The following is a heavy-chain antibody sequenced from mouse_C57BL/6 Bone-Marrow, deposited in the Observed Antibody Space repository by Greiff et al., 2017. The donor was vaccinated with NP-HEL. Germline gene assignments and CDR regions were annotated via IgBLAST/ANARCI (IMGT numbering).Heavy chain of an antibody. Sequence: QLQQSGPELVKPGSSVQISCKASGYSFTDYNLNWVKQSNGTSLEWIGVINPTYGTTSYNQKFKGKATLTVDQSSSTAYMQLNSLTSEDSAVYYCANNYGNLFDYWGQGTTLTVSS. V-gene: IGHV1-39*01. CDR3: ANNYGNLFDY. CDR1: GYSFTDYN. CDR2: INPTYGTT. J-gene: IGHJ2*01. D-gene: IGHD2-1*01.